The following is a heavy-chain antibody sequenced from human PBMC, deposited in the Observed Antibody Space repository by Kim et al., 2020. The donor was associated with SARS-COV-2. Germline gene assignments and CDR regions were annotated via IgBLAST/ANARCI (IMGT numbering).Heavy chain of an antibody. Sequence: PRFQGSVTLTRDTSASTAFMELSSLTSEDTAIYYCARDGTTRNGGYYFDYWGQGALVTVSS. V-gene: IGHV1-3*01. CDR3: ARDGTTRNGGYYFDY. D-gene: IGHD1-1*01. J-gene: IGHJ4*01.